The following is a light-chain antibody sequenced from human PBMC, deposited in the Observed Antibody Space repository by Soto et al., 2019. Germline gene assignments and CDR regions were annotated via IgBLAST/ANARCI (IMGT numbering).Light chain of an antibody. CDR2: DVS. CDR1: SSDVGAHHS. V-gene: IGLV2-14*03. CDR3: SSFTDTGTVM. J-gene: IGLJ3*02. Sequence: QSVLTQPASVSGSPGQSFTIPCTGSSSDVGAHHSVSWYQQHPGKAPKLIIFDVSNRPSGVSSRFSGSKSGNTASLTISGLQPEDEADYYCSSFTDTGTVMFGGGTKLTVL.